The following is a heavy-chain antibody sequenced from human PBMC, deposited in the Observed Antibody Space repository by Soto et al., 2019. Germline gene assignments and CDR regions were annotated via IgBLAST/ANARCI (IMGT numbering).Heavy chain of an antibody. D-gene: IGHD3-22*01. CDR1: GFTFSSYA. CDR3: AKEGNYYDSSGYYPPGWFDP. Sequence: GGSLRLSCAASGFTFSSYAMSWVRQAPGKGLEWVSAISGSGGSTYYADSVKGRLTISRDNSKNTLYLQMNSLRAEDTAVYYCAKEGNYYDSSGYYPPGWFDPWGQGTLVTVSS. V-gene: IGHV3-23*01. J-gene: IGHJ5*02. CDR2: ISGSGGST.